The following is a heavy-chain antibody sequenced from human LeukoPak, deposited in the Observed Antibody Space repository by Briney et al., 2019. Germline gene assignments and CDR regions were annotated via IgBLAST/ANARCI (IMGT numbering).Heavy chain of an antibody. CDR2: IKQDGSEK. Sequence: GGSLRLSCAASGFTFSSYWMSWVRQAPGKGLEWVANIKQDGSEKYYVDSVKGRFTISRDNAKNSLYLQMNSLRAEDTAVYYCAREYSSSSSYFDYWGQGTLVTVSP. V-gene: IGHV3-7*01. D-gene: IGHD6-6*01. CDR1: GFTFSSYW. J-gene: IGHJ4*02. CDR3: AREYSSSSSYFDY.